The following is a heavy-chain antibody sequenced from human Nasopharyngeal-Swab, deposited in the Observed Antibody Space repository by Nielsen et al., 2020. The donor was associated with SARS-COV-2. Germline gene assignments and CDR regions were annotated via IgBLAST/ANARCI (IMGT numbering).Heavy chain of an antibody. D-gene: IGHD6-13*01. V-gene: IGHV1-3*01. Sequence: ASVKVSCKASGYTFTSYAMHWVRQAPGQRLEWMGWINAGNGNTKYSQKFQGRVTITRDTSASTAYMELSSLRSEDTAVYYCAKGLAAAGTDYYYYMDVWGKGITVTVSS. CDR1: GYTFTSYA. CDR3: AKGLAAAGTDYYYYMDV. J-gene: IGHJ6*03. CDR2: INAGNGNT.